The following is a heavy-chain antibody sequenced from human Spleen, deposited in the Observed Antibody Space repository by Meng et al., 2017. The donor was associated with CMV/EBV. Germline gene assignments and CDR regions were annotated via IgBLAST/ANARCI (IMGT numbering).Heavy chain of an antibody. J-gene: IGHJ4*02. D-gene: IGHD6-13*01. Sequence: ASVKVSCKASGYTFTSYGISWVRQAPGQGLEWMGWISAYNGNTNYAQKLQGRVTMTRDTSISTAYMELSRLRSDDTAVYYCARHGGIAAAFDYWGQGTLVTVSS. CDR3: ARHGGIAAAFDY. CDR1: GYTFTSYG. V-gene: IGHV1-18*01. CDR2: ISAYNGNT.